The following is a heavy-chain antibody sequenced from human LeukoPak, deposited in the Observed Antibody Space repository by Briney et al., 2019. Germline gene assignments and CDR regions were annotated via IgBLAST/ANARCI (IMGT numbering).Heavy chain of an antibody. V-gene: IGHV3-66*01. J-gene: IGHJ3*02. CDR3: ARRERLGYSYGRGTLDI. Sequence: GGSLRLSCAASGLLVSSNYMSWVRQAPGKGLEWVSLIYNDGTGYYADSVKGRFTISRDNSKNPLYLQMKSLRAEDTAVYYCARRERLGYSYGRGTLDIWGQGTMVTVSS. CDR1: GLLVSSNY. CDR2: IYNDGTG. D-gene: IGHD5-18*01.